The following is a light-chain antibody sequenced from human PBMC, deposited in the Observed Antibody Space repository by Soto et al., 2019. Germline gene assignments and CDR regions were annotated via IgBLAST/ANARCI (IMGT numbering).Light chain of an antibody. CDR1: QSISSW. V-gene: IGKV1-5*03. J-gene: IGKJ1*01. CDR2: RAS. Sequence: DIQMTQSPSTLSASIGDRVTLTCRASQSISSWLAWYQQKPGSAPKLLIYRASKLHSGVPSRFSGSGSGTEFTLTINSLQPDDFATYYCQQYNSYSWTFGQGTTVEVK. CDR3: QQYNSYSWT.